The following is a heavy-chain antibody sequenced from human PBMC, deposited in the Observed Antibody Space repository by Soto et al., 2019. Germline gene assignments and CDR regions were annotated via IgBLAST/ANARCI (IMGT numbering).Heavy chain of an antibody. V-gene: IGHV1-69*01. Sequence: QVQLVQSGAEVKKPGSSVKVSCKASGGTFSSYAISWVRQAPGQGLEWMGVIIPIFGTANYAQKFQGRVTITAHESTSTGYMELSSLRSEDTAVYYCALRGKVGATFDYWGKGTLVTVSS. J-gene: IGHJ4*02. CDR1: GGTFSSYA. CDR2: IIPIFGTA. D-gene: IGHD1-26*01. CDR3: ALRGKVGATFDY.